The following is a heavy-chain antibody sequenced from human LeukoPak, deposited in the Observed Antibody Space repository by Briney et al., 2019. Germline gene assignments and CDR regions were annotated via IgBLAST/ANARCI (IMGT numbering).Heavy chain of an antibody. D-gene: IGHD3-9*01. Sequence: PGGSLRLSCAASGFTFSSYEMNWVRQAPGKGLEWVSYISSSGSTIYYADSVKGRFTISRDNAKNSLYLQMNSLRAEDTAVYYCALLLRYFDWLEGRAFDIWGQGIMVTVSS. CDR3: ALLLRYFDWLEGRAFDI. CDR2: ISSSGSTI. J-gene: IGHJ3*02. CDR1: GFTFSSYE. V-gene: IGHV3-48*03.